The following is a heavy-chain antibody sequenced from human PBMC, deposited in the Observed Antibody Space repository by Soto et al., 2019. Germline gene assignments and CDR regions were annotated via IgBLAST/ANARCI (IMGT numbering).Heavy chain of an antibody. CDR1: GFTFSSYA. J-gene: IGHJ6*02. V-gene: IGHV3-23*01. D-gene: IGHD6-25*01. Sequence: GGSLRLSCAASGFTFSSYAMSWVRQAPGKGLEWVSAISGSGGSTYYADSVKGQVTISADKSISTAYLQWSSLKASDTAMYYCARHSRIAARSHGMDVWGQGTTVTVSS. CDR2: ISGSGGST. CDR3: ARHSRIAARSHGMDV.